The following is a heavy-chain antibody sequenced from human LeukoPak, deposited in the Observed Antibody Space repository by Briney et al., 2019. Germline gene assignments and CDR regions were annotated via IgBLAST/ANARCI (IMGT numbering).Heavy chain of an antibody. CDR2: ISSSNSYI. Sequence: GGTLRLSCAASGFTFSSYSMNWVRQAPGKGLEWVSYISSSNSYIYYADSVKGRFTISRDNAKNSLYLQMNSLRAEDTAVYYCARVRSGWYEDYWGQGTLVTVSS. CDR3: ARVRSGWYEDY. CDR1: GFTFSSYS. V-gene: IGHV3-21*01. D-gene: IGHD6-19*01. J-gene: IGHJ4*02.